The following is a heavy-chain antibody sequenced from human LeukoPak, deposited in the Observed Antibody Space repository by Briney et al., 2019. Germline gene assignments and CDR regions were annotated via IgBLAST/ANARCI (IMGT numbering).Heavy chain of an antibody. CDR3: AKLHGFLEWLFCFDY. Sequence: ASVKVSCKGSGGTFISYVIRGVRQAPGRGGEGVGGIIAIFGTANYVQRFQGRVTITADESTSTAYMELNSLRSEDTSVYYCAKLHGFLEWLFCFDYWGQGTLVTVSS. V-gene: IGHV1-69*13. D-gene: IGHD3-3*01. CDR2: IIAIFGTA. J-gene: IGHJ4*02. CDR1: GGTFISYV.